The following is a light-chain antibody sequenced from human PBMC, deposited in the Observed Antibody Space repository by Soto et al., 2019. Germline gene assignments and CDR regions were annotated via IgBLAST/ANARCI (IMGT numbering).Light chain of an antibody. J-gene: IGLJ2*01. CDR2: ANR. CDR1: SSNIGAGYD. CDR3: QSYDSSLSGVL. Sequence: QSVLTQPPSVSGAPGQRVTISCTGSSSNIGAGYDVHWYQQLPGTAPKLLIYANRNRPSGVPDRFSGSKSGISASLGITGLQAEDEADYYCQSYDSSLSGVLFGGGTQLTVL. V-gene: IGLV1-40*01.